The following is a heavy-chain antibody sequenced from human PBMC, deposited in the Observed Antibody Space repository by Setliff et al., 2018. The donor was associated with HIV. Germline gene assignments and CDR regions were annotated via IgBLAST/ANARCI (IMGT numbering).Heavy chain of an antibody. CDR2: FDPEDGPDDGQT. J-gene: IGHJ4*02. CDR1: GSSLTELS. D-gene: IGHD1-26*01. CDR3: ATVGPTGAYSHD. V-gene: IGHV1-24*01. Sequence: GASVKVSCKVSGSSLTELSIHWVRQTPGKGLQWMGGFDPEDGPDDGQTIYARKFQGRVTMTEDTSTDTAYMVLARLTSEDTAVYFCATVGPTGAYSHDWGQGTLVTVSS.